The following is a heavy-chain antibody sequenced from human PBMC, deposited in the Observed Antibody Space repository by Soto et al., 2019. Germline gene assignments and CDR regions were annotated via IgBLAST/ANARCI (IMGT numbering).Heavy chain of an antibody. J-gene: IGHJ4*02. CDR3: ARDLLPYHIFWSNYPSAEHCFEH. CDR2: ISHSGST. CDR1: SGSFSGYY. V-gene: IGHV4-34*01. Sequence: SETLSLTCAVYSGSFSGYYWSWIRQPPGKGLEWIGEISHSGSTNYSPSLKSRVTISVDTSKNQFSLKLSSVTAADTAVYYCARDLLPYHIFWSNYPSAEHCFEHWGLGTLVT. D-gene: IGHD3-3*01.